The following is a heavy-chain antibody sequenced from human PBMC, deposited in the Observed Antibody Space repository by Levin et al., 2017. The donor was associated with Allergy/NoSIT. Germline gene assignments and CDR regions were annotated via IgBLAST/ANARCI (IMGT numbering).Heavy chain of an antibody. CDR2: IYHSGST. Sequence: SETLSLTCAVSGYSISSGYYWGWIRQPPGKGLEWIGSIYHSGSTYYNPSLKSRVTISVDTSKNQFSLKLSSVTAADTAVYYCARVGGTCDGGSCYSDNWFDPWGQGTLVTVSS. V-gene: IGHV4-38-2*01. J-gene: IGHJ5*02. CDR1: GYSISSGYY. D-gene: IGHD2-15*01. CDR3: ARVGGTCDGGSCYSDNWFDP.